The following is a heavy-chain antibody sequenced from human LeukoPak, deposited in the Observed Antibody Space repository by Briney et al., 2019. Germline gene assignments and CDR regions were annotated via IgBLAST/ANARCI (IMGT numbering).Heavy chain of an antibody. CDR3: AREPVDFWSGYYPNFDY. CDR2: IYSGGNT. D-gene: IGHD3-3*01. CDR1: GFTVSSNY. V-gene: IGHV3-53*01. J-gene: IGHJ4*02. Sequence: QPGGSLRLSCAASGFTVSSNYMSWVRQAPGKGLEWVSVIYSGGNTYYADSVKGRFTISRDNAKNSLYLQMNSLRAEDTAVYYCAREPVDFWSGYYPNFDYWGQGTLVTVSS.